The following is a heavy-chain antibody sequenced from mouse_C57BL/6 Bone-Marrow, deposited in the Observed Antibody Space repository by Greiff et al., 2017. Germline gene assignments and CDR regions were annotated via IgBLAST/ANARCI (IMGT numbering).Heavy chain of an antibody. Sequence: QVQLQQSGAELVRPGASVKLSCKASGYTFTDYNINWVKQRPGQGLEWIARIYPGSGNTYYNEKFKGKATLTAETSSSTAYMQRSSLTSEDSAVDFGAREDDYLYYYAKDYWGQGTSVTVTA. J-gene: IGHJ4*01. V-gene: IGHV1-76*01. CDR1: GYTFTDYN. CDR2: IYPGSGNT. CDR3: AREDDYLYYYAKDY. D-gene: IGHD2-4*01.